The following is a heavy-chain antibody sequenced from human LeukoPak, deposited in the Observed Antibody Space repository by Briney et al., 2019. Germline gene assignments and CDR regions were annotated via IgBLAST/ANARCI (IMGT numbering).Heavy chain of an antibody. J-gene: IGHJ6*02. CDR3: ARDFVVPAAKYYYYGMDV. CDR1: GDSISSGDYY. D-gene: IGHD2-2*01. V-gene: IGHV4-30-4*01. Sequence: SQTLSLTCTVSGDSISSGDYYWSWIRQPPGKGLEWIGYIYYSGSTYYNPSLKSRVTISVDTSKNQFSLKLSSVTAADTAVYYCARDFVVPAAKYYYYGMDVWGQGTTVTVSS. CDR2: IYYSGST.